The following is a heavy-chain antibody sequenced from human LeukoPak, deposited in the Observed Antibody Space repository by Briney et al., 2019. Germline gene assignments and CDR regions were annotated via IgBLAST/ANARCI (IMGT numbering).Heavy chain of an antibody. CDR3: ARAYVRFLEWSSLGWFDP. D-gene: IGHD3-3*01. J-gene: IGHJ5*02. Sequence: ASVKVSCKASGYTFTGYYMHWVRQAPGQELEWMGWMNPNSGNTGYAQKFQGRVTMTRNTSISTAYMELSSLRSEDTAVYYCARAYVRFLEWSSLGWFDPWGQGTLVTVSS. CDR1: GYTFTGYY. CDR2: MNPNSGNT. V-gene: IGHV1-8*02.